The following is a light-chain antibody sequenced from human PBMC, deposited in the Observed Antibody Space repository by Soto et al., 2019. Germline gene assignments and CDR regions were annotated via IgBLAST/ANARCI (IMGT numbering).Light chain of an antibody. CDR3: QKRSNWPPIT. V-gene: IGKV1-39*01. J-gene: IGKJ5*01. CDR2: VAS. Sequence: DIQMPQSPSSLSASVGDRVTVTCRASQSISSYLSWYQQKPGKAPKLLIYVASSLQSGVPSRFSGSGSGTDFTLTISSLEPEDFAVYYCQKRSNWPPITVGQGTRLEIK. CDR1: QSISSY.